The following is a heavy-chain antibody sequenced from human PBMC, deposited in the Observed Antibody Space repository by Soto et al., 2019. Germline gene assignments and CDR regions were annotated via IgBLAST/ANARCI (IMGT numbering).Heavy chain of an antibody. J-gene: IGHJ3*02. V-gene: IGHV3-23*01. CDR1: GFTSSSYA. Sequence: GSLRLSYAAPGFTSSSYAMSWVRQAPGKGLEWVSAISASGVSTYYADSVKGRFTISRDNSKNTLYLQMSTLRAEDTAVYYCAKQNGIYDAVDIWGQGTMVTV. CDR3: AKQNGIYDAVDI. D-gene: IGHD1-26*01. CDR2: ISASGVST.